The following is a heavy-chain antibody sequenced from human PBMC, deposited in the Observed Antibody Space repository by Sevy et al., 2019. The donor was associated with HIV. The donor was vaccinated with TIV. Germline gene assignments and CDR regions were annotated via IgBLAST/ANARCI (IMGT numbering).Heavy chain of an antibody. J-gene: IGHJ5*02. Sequence: ASVKVSCKVSGYTLTELSMHWVRQAPGKGLEWMGGFDPEDGGTIYAQKFQGRVTMTEDTSTDTAYMELSSLRSEDTAVYYCATTHQYCTNGVCYKGVGFDPWGQGTLVTVSS. D-gene: IGHD2-8*01. V-gene: IGHV1-24*01. CDR3: ATTHQYCTNGVCYKGVGFDP. CDR2: FDPEDGGT. CDR1: GYTLTELS.